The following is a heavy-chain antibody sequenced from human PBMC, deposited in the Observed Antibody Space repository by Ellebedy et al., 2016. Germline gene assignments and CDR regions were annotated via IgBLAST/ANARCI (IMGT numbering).Heavy chain of an antibody. CDR2: IKSKTDGGTT. D-gene: IGHD3-22*01. J-gene: IGHJ6*02. Sequence: GESLKISCAASGFTFSTAWMSWVRQAPGKGLEWVGRIKSKTDGGTTDYAAPVKGRFTISRDNSKSTLFLQMNSLRAEDTAVYFCARDHEKQFYDDGSGHSESNYHGMDVWGQGTTVTVSS. CDR3: ARDHEKQFYDDGSGHSESNYHGMDV. CDR1: GFTFSTAW. V-gene: IGHV3-15*01.